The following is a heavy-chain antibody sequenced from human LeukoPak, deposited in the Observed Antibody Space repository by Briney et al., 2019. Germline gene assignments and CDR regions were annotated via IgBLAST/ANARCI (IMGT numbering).Heavy chain of an antibody. D-gene: IGHD5-24*01. V-gene: IGHV5-51*01. J-gene: IGHJ6*03. CDR2: IYPGGSDT. CDR1: GYSFTSYW. CDR3: ARHRVEMATTYYYYYYYMDV. Sequence: ESLKISCKGSGYSFTSYWIGWVRQMPGKGLGWMGIIYPGGSDTRYSQSFQGQVTISADKSISTAYLLWSSLKASDTALYYRARHRVEMATTYYYYYYYMDVWGKGTTVTVSS.